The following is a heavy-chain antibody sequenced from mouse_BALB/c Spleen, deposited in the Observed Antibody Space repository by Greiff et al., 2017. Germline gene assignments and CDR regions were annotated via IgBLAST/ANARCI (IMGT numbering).Heavy chain of an antibody. CDR3: AKSTVVEGYFDV. J-gene: IGHJ1*01. CDR2: IWGGGST. CDR1: GFSLSRYS. D-gene: IGHD1-1*01. Sequence: VKLVESGPGLVAPSQSLSITCTVSGFSLSRYSVHWVRQPPGKGLEWLGMIWGGGSTDYNSALKSRLSISKDNSKSQVFLKMNSLQTDDTAMYYCAKSTVVEGYFDVWGAGTTVTVSS. V-gene: IGHV2-6-4*01.